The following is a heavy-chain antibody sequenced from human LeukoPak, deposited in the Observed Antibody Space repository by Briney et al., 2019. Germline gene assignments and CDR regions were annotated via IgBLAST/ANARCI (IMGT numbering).Heavy chain of an antibody. J-gene: IGHJ4*02. CDR3: AKYRTTSVPPRTFDY. CDR2: ISWNSGSI. Sequence: GGSLRLSCAASGFTFDDYAMHWVRQAPGKGLEWVSGISWNSGSIGYADSVKGRFTISRDNAKNSLYLQMNSLRADDTAVYYCAKYRTTSVPPRTFDYWGQGTLVTVSS. D-gene: IGHD1-14*01. V-gene: IGHV3-9*01. CDR1: GFTFDDYA.